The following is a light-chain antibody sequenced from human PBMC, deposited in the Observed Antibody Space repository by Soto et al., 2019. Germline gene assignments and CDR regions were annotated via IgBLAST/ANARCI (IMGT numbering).Light chain of an antibody. Sequence: QSALTHPRSVSVSPGQSVAISCTGTSSVVGGYNYVSWYQQHPGKAPKLIIYDVTKRPSGVPDRFSGSSSGNTASLTISGLQAEDEADYFCCSYEGSSSDVFGIGTKVTVL. V-gene: IGLV2-11*01. CDR3: CSYEGSSSDV. CDR2: DVT. CDR1: SSVVGGYNY. J-gene: IGLJ1*01.